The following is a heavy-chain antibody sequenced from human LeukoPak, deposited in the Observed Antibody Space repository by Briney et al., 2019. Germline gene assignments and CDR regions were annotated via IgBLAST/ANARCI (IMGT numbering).Heavy chain of an antibody. CDR3: ARQGAKTYYYDSSGSPNWFDP. J-gene: IGHJ5*02. CDR2: IIPILGIA. CDR1: GGTFSSYA. D-gene: IGHD3-22*01. Sequence: ASVKVSCKASGGTFSSYAISWVRQAPGQGLEWMGRIIPILGIANYAQKFQGRVTITADKSTSTAYMELSSLRSEDTAVYYCARQGAKTYYYDSSGSPNWFDPWGQGTLVTVSS. V-gene: IGHV1-69*04.